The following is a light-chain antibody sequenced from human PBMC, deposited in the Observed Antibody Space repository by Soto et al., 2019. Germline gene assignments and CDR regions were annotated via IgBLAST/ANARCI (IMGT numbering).Light chain of an antibody. Sequence: IVLTQSPGTLSLSPGERATLSCRASQSVNNNYLAWYQQRPGQAPRLLIYGASSRATGIPDRFSGSGSGSDFTLTITRLEPEDFAEYFCQQSGASPLTFGGGTKVEMK. CDR3: QQSGASPLT. CDR1: QSVNNNY. V-gene: IGKV3-20*01. CDR2: GAS. J-gene: IGKJ4*01.